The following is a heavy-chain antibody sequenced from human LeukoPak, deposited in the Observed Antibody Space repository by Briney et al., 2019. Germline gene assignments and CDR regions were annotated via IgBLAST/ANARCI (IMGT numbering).Heavy chain of an antibody. Sequence: SQTLSLTCIVSGGSFSSGSYYWNWIRQPAGKGLEWIGRFYTSGSTNYNPSLKSRVTISIDTSKNQFSLKLTSVTAADTAVYYCARGDARSGGSCYLDNWGQGTLVTVSS. CDR1: GGSFSSGSYY. D-gene: IGHD2-15*01. V-gene: IGHV4-61*02. J-gene: IGHJ4*02. CDR3: ARGDARSGGSCYLDN. CDR2: FYTSGST.